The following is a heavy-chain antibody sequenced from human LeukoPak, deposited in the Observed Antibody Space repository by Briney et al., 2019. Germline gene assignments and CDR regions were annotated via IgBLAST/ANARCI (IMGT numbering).Heavy chain of an antibody. Sequence: PGGSLRLSCAASGFTFSSYWMSWVRQAPGKGLEWVANIKQDGSEKYYVDSVKGRFTISRDNAKNSLYLQMNSLRAEDTAVYYCARDPGISEAGTVGHFDYWGQGTLVTVSS. D-gene: IGHD6-13*01. CDR3: ARDPGISEAGTVGHFDY. CDR2: IKQDGSEK. V-gene: IGHV3-7*01. J-gene: IGHJ4*02. CDR1: GFTFSSYW.